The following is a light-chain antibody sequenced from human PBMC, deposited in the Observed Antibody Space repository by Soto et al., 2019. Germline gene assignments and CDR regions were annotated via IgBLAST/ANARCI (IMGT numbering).Light chain of an antibody. J-gene: IGLJ2*01. V-gene: IGLV2-23*01. CDR2: EGS. CDR1: SSDVGSYNL. Sequence: QSVLTQPASVSRSPGQSITISCTGTSSDVGSYNLVSWYQQHPGKAPKLMIYEGSKRPSGVSNRFSGSKSGNTASLTISGLQAEDEADYYCCSYAGSSLVFGGGTKLTVL. CDR3: CSYAGSSLV.